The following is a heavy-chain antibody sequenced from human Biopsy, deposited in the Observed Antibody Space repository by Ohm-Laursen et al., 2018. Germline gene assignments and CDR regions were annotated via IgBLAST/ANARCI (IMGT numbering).Heavy chain of an antibody. Sequence: SDTLSLTCAVSGVSIRGYYWSWVRRPAGRGLEWIGRVYVGGSNNYNPSLRSRVSLSVDTSKNQFSLMLSGVTAADTAVYYCVRQWTLVVRHFDRFPKGRFDPWGQGALVTVSS. V-gene: IGHV4-4*07. J-gene: IGHJ5*02. CDR2: VYVGGSN. D-gene: IGHD3-9*01. CDR1: GVSIRGYY. CDR3: VRQWTLVVRHFDRFPKGRFDP.